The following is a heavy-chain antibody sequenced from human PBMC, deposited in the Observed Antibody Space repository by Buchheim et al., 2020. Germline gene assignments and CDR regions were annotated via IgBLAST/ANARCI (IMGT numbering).Heavy chain of an antibody. D-gene: IGHD3-3*01. CDR3: ARDRLIRFLEWSTPDPYGMDV. J-gene: IGHJ6*02. CDR1: GYTFTSYY. CDR2: INPSGGST. V-gene: IGHV1-46*01. Sequence: QVQLVQSGAEVKKPGASVKVSCKASGYTFTSYYMHWVRQAPGQGLEWMGIINPSGGSTSYAQKFQGRVTMTRDTSTSTVYMELSSLRSEETAVYYCARDRLIRFLEWSTPDPYGMDVWGQGTT.